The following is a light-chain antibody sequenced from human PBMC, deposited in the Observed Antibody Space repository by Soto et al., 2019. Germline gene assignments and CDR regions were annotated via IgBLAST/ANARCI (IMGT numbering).Light chain of an antibody. CDR2: GAS. J-gene: IGKJ1*01. Sequence: EIVMTQSPASLSMSPGERATLSCRASQSVSTHLAWYQQKPVPAPRLLSYGASTRATGIPARFSGSGSGTEITLTISSLQSEDFAVYSCQQYNNWPPAWTFGQGAKVEIK. CDR1: QSVSTH. CDR3: QQYNNWPPAWT. V-gene: IGKV3-15*01.